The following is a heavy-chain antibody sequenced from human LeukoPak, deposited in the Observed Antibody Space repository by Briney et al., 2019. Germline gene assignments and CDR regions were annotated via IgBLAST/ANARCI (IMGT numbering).Heavy chain of an antibody. CDR1: GYTFTGYY. CDR2: INPNRGGT. CDR3: ARDLAPYSSSWYDAWCAFDI. J-gene: IGHJ3*02. Sequence: GASVKVSCKASGYTFTGYYMHWVRQAPGQGLEWMGWINPNRGGTNYAQKSQGRVTMTRDTSISTAYMELSRLRSDDTAVYYCARDLAPYSSSWYDAWCAFDIWGQGTMVTVSS. D-gene: IGHD6-13*01. V-gene: IGHV1-2*02.